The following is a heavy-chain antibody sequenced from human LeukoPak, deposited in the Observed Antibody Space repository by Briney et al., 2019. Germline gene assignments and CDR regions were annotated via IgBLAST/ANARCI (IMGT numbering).Heavy chain of an antibody. V-gene: IGHV2-5*02. Sequence: SGPALVKPTQTLTLTCSFSGFSLSTSGVGVDWIRQPPGKALEWLAVIYWDDDKRYSPSLKSRLTITQDTSKNQVVLTMTNVDPVDTATYYCAQSKYYYGRSGYVFDSWGQGTLVTVSS. CDR3: AQSKYYYGRSGYVFDS. J-gene: IGHJ4*02. D-gene: IGHD3-22*01. CDR1: GFSLSTSGVG. CDR2: IYWDDDK.